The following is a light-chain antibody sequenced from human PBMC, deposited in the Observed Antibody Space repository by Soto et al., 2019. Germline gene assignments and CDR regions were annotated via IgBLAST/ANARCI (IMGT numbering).Light chain of an antibody. Sequence: DIQMTQSPSTLSASLGDRVTITCRASQTVTAWLAWYQHKPGKAPKPLIYDASILESGVPARFSGSGSGTEFILTISSLQPDDVGTYYCQQYNTHSGTFGQGPKVEIK. CDR1: QTVTAW. CDR2: DAS. V-gene: IGKV1-5*01. J-gene: IGKJ1*01. CDR3: QQYNTHSGT.